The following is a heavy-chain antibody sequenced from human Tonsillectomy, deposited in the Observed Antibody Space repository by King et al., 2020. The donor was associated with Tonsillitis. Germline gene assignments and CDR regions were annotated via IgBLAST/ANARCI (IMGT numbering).Heavy chain of an antibody. CDR1: GGSVSNGSYY. Sequence: QLQESGPGLVKPSQTLSLTCTVSGGSVSNGSYYWSWLRQPAGKGLEWIGRIFTSVRTNYNPSLKIRVTMSVDTSKSHFSLKLSSVTAADTAVYFCARGLVAAAHDYWGQGTLVTVSS. J-gene: IGHJ4*02. D-gene: IGHD6-13*01. CDR2: IFTSVRT. V-gene: IGHV4-61*02. CDR3: ARGLVAAAHDY.